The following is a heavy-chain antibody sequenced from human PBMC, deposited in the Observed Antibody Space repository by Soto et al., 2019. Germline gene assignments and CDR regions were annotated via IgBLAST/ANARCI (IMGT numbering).Heavy chain of an antibody. Sequence: QVQLQESGPGLVKPSETLSLTCTVSGGSISSYYWTWIRQPAGKGLEWIGRIHTSGSTNYNPSLKSRVTMSVGTSKNKFSLRLSSVTAADTAVYYCARANDLSPSEWGQGTLVTVSS. V-gene: IGHV4-4*07. CDR2: IHTSGST. CDR1: GGSISSYY. CDR3: ARANDLSPSE. J-gene: IGHJ4*02.